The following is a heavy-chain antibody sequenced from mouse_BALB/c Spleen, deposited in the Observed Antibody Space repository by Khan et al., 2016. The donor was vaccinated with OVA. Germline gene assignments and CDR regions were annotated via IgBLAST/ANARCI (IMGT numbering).Heavy chain of an antibody. D-gene: IGHD1-1*01. J-gene: IGHJ4*01. CDR1: GYSITSGYA. CDR2: ISNSGCT. CDR3: ARKNYYGYAMDY. Sequence: EVQLQESGPGLVKPSQSLSLTCTVTGYSITSGYAWNWIRQFPGNKLEWMGFISNSGCTSYNPSFRSRTSFTRDTSKNQSFLQLNSVTTEDTASYYCARKNYYGYAMDYWGQGTSVTVSS. V-gene: IGHV3-2*02.